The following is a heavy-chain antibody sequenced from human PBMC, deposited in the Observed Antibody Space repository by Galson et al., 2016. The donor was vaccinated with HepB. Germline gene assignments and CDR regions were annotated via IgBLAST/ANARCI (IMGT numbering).Heavy chain of an antibody. CDR2: IKEDGSEK. CDR1: GFTFSRYW. V-gene: IGHV3-7*04. J-gene: IGHJ4*02. D-gene: IGHD6-13*01. Sequence: SLRLSCAASGFTFSRYWMAWIRQAPGKGLEWVGNIKEDGSEKYYVDSVKGRFTISRDNAKNSLYLPMNSLRVEDTAVYYCARAGGRSSSWSGFWGQGTLVTVSS. CDR3: ARAGGRSSSWSGF.